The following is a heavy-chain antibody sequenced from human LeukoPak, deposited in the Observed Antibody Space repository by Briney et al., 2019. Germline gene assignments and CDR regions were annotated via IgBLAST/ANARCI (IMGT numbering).Heavy chain of an antibody. CDR1: GFTFSSYS. CDR3: ASSSGWYLSSDY. V-gene: IGHV3-21*01. CDR2: ISSSSSYI. D-gene: IGHD6-19*01. Sequence: PGGSLRLSCAASGFTFSSYSMNWVRQAPGKGLEWVSSISSSSSYIYYADSVKGRFTISRDNAKNSLYLQMNSLRAEDTAVYYCASSSGWYLSSDYWGQGTLVTVSS. J-gene: IGHJ4*02.